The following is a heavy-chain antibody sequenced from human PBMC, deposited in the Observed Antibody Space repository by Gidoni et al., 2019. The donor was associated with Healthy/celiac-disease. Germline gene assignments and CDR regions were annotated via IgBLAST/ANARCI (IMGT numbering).Heavy chain of an antibody. CDR1: GFTFSSYG. D-gene: IGHD1-26*01. J-gene: IGHJ4*02. Sequence: QVQLVESGGGVVQPGRSLRLSCAASGFTFSSYGMHWVRQAPGKGLEWVAVIWYDGSNKYYADSVKGRFTISRDNSKNTLYLQMNSLRAEDTAVYYCARDGQWELGPDYWGQGTLVTVSS. CDR3: ARDGQWELGPDY. CDR2: IWYDGSNK. V-gene: IGHV3-33*01.